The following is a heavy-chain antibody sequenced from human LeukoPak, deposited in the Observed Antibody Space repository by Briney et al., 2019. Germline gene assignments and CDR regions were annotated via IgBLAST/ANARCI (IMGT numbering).Heavy chain of an antibody. D-gene: IGHD3-10*01. V-gene: IGHV4-30-2*01. CDR2: VYHIGGT. Sequence: SQTLSPACAVAGGPISTVGYAWGWIREPPGKGREWIGYVYHIGGTYCNPCPKSRVTISVDRSKNQFSLKLSSVTAAETAVYYCARAEQLLWFGESSSGAFDIWGQGTMVTVSS. J-gene: IGHJ3*02. CDR1: GGPISTVGYA. CDR3: ARAEQLLWFGESSSGAFDI.